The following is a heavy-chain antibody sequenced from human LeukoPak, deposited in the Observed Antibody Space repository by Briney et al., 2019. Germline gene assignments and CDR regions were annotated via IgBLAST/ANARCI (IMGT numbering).Heavy chain of an antibody. J-gene: IGHJ3*02. CDR2: INHSGST. CDR3: ASLDSYGDGDDAFDI. CDR1: GGSFSGYY. V-gene: IGHV4-34*01. Sequence: SETLSLTCAVYGGSFSGYYWSWIRQPPGKGLEWIGEINHSGSTNYNPSLKSRVTISVDTSKNQFSLKLSSVTAADTAVYYCASLDSYGDGDDAFDIWGQGTMVTVSS. D-gene: IGHD5-18*01.